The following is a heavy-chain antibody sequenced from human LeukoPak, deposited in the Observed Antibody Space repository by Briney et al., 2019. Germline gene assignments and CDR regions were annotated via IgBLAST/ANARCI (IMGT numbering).Heavy chain of an antibody. V-gene: IGHV4-30-2*01. CDR1: GGSISSGGYY. D-gene: IGHD1-7*01. CDR2: IYHGGST. J-gene: IGHJ4*02. Sequence: KASETLSLTCTVSGGSISSGGYYWSWIRQPPGKGLEWIGYIYHGGSTYYNPSLKSRVTISVDRSKNQFSLKLSSVTAADTAVYYCARVTGTTGYFDYWGQGTLVTVSS. CDR3: ARVTGTTGYFDY.